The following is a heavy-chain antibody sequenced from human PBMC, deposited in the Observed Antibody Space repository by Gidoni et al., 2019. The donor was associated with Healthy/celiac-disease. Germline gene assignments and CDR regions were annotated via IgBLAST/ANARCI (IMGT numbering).Heavy chain of an antibody. V-gene: IGHV3-21*01. J-gene: IGHJ6*02. CDR2: ISSSSSYI. CDR3: ARDRSGYSYVASDYYYYGMDV. Sequence: EVQLVESGGGLVKPGGSLRLSCAASGFTFSSYSMNWVRQAPGKGLEWVSSISSSSSYIYYADSVKGRFTISRDNAKNSLYLQMNSLRAEDTAVYYCARDRSGYSYVASDYYYYGMDVWGQGTTVTVSS. CDR1: GFTFSSYS. D-gene: IGHD5-18*01.